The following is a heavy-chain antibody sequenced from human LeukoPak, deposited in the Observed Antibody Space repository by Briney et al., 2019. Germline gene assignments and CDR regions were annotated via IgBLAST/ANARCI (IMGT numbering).Heavy chain of an antibody. CDR2: INPNSGGT. J-gene: IGHJ4*02. D-gene: IGHD1-26*01. V-gene: IGHV1-2*02. CDR3: ATSNALFTTYSGSYRDGGDY. Sequence: GASVKVSCKASGYTFTGYYMHWVRQAPGQGLEWMGWINPNSGGTNYAQKFQGRVTMTRDTSISTAYMELSRLRSDDTAVYYCATSNALFTTYSGSYRDGGDYWGQGTLVTVSS. CDR1: GYTFTGYY.